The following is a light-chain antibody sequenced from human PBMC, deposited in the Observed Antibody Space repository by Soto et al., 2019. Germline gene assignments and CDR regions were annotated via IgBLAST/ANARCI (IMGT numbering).Light chain of an antibody. V-gene: IGKV1-5*03. Sequence: DIQMTQAPSTLSGSVGDRVTITCRASQTISSWLAWYQQKPGKAPKLLIYKASTLKSGAPSRFSGSGSGTEFTLTISSLQPDDFAIYYCQHYDSYSEAFGQGTKVELK. CDR1: QTISSW. J-gene: IGKJ1*01. CDR3: QHYDSYSEA. CDR2: KAS.